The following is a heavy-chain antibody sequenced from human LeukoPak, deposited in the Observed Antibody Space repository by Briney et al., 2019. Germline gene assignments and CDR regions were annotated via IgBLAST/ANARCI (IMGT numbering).Heavy chain of an antibody. CDR3: ARGGAARPDF. CDR2: IKADGGEK. V-gene: IGHV3-7*01. Sequence: PGGSLRLSCAASGFTFSTYWMNWFRQTPGKVLEWVAKIKADGGEKDHVASVKGRFTISRDNAKNSLYLQMNSLRVEDTAVYYCARGGAARPDFWGQGTLVTVSS. J-gene: IGHJ4*02. D-gene: IGHD6-6*01. CDR1: GFTFSTYW.